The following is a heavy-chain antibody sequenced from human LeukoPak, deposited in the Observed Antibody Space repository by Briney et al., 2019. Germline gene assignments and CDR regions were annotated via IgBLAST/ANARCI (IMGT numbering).Heavy chain of an antibody. J-gene: IGHJ4*02. Sequence: GGSLRLSCAASGFIFSSYAMSWVRQAPGKGLEWVSGISGDGDITYYADSVKGRFTISRDNFKNTLSLQMNSLRAEDTAVYYCAKGGRGFRFDYWAQGTLVTVSS. CDR1: GFIFSSYA. V-gene: IGHV3-23*01. CDR3: AKGGRGFRFDY. CDR2: ISGDGDIT. D-gene: IGHD3-10*01.